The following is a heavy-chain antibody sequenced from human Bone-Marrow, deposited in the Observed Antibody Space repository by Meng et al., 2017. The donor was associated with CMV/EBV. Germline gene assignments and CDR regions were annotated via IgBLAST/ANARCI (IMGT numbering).Heavy chain of an antibody. D-gene: IGHD6-19*01. V-gene: IGHV6-1*01. CDR3: AKRDSAWYSDY. CDR2: TYYRSTWYN. J-gene: IGHJ4*02. CDR1: GDSVSSKSVA. Sequence: SQTLSLTCAISGDSVSSKSVAWNWIRQSPSRGLEWLGRTYYRSTWYNDYALSVESRIRINPDTSKNQFSLQLSSVTPEDTAVYYCAKRDSAWYSDYWGQGTLVTVSS.